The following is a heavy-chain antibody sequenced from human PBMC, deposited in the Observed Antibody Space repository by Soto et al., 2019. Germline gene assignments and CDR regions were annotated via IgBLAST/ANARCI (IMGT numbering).Heavy chain of an antibody. D-gene: IGHD3-9*01. Sequence: QVQLQQWGAGPLRPLETLSLTCGVSGGSFSGYYWSWIRQSPGKGLEWIGEINDRGSINYNPSLKGRVSISVDTSKNHYSLNLRSVTAAYTAVYYCARESHDILTGPPWVWYFDLWGRGTLVTVSS. CDR3: ARESHDILTGPPWVWYFDL. J-gene: IGHJ2*01. V-gene: IGHV4-34*01. CDR2: INDRGSI. CDR1: GGSFSGYY.